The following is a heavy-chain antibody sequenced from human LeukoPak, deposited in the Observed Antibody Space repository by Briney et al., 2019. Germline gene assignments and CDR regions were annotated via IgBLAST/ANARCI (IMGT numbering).Heavy chain of an antibody. Sequence: PGGSLRLSCAASGFTVSSNYMSWVRQAPGKGLEWVSVIYSGGSTYYADSVKGRFTISRDNAKNSLYLQMNSLRAEDTAVYYCVRDPAADGTWWFDPWGQGTLVTVSS. V-gene: IGHV3-53*01. CDR3: VRDPAADGTWWFDP. D-gene: IGHD6-13*01. CDR1: GFTVSSNY. J-gene: IGHJ5*02. CDR2: IYSGGST.